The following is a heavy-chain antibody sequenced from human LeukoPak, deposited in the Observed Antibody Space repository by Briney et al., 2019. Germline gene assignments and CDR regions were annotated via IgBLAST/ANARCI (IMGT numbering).Heavy chain of an antibody. Sequence: GGSLRLSCAASGFTFSNYAMHWVRQAPGKGLEWLAVISYDGNRKDFADSVKGRFTISTDTAKSSLFLQMNGLSADDTAVYYCVRDYVYAFDIWGQGTMVTVSS. V-gene: IGHV3-30-3*01. CDR3: VRDYVYAFDI. CDR1: GFTFSNYA. D-gene: IGHD3-16*01. J-gene: IGHJ3*02. CDR2: ISYDGNRK.